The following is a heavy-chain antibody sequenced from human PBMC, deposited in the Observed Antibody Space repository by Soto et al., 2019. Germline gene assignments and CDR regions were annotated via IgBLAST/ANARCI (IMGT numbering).Heavy chain of an antibody. Sequence: ASVKDSCKASGYTFTSYGISWVRQAPGQGLEWMGWISAYNGNTNYAQKLQGRVTMTTDTSTSTAYMELRSLRSDDTAVYYCAREVVVPAATSYYYYGMDVWGQGTTVTVSS. CDR2: ISAYNGNT. V-gene: IGHV1-18*01. D-gene: IGHD2-2*01. J-gene: IGHJ6*02. CDR1: GYTFTSYG. CDR3: AREVVVPAATSYYYYGMDV.